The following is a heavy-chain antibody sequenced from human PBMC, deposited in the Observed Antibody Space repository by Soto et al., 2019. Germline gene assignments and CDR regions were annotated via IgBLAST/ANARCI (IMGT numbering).Heavy chain of an antibody. J-gene: IGHJ4*02. CDR3: ARSRNSAVADSFDF. Sequence: GGSLRLSCAASGFTFRNYAIHWVRPAPGKGLEWVAVISRDGSHKYYLDSVKGRFTISRDNSKDTVNLLMNSLRDDDSAMYYCARSRNSAVADSFDFWGQGTLVTVSS. D-gene: IGHD1-26*01. V-gene: IGHV3-30*04. CDR2: ISRDGSHK. CDR1: GFTFRNYA.